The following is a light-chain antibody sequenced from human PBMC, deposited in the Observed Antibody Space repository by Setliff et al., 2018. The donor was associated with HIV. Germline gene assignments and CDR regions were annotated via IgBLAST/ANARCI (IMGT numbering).Light chain of an antibody. CDR2: RNN. J-gene: IGLJ1*01. V-gene: IGLV1-47*01. CDR3: AAWDDSLSNDV. Sequence: QSALTQPPSVSGTPGQRVTISCSGSSSNIGSNYVYWYQQLPRTARKLRIYRNNQRPSGVPDRFSGSKSGTSATRAISGLRSEDESDYYCAAWDDSLSNDVFGTGTKVTV. CDR1: SSNIGSNY.